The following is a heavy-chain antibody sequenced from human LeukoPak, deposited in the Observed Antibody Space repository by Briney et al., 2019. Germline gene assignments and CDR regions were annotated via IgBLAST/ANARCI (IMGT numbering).Heavy chain of an antibody. V-gene: IGHV1-46*01. CDR1: GYTFTSYY. CDR3: ARGSLNYYYYYYMDV. J-gene: IGHJ6*03. CDR2: INPSGGST. Sequence: GASVKVSCKASGYTFTSYYMHWVRQAPGQGLEWMGIINPSGGSTSYAQKFQGRVTMTRDMSTSTVYMELSSLRSEDTAVYYCARGSLNYYYYYYMDVWGKGTTVTVSS.